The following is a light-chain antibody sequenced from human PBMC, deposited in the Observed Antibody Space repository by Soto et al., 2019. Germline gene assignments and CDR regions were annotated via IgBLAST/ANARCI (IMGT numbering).Light chain of an antibody. Sequence: DIQMTQSPSTLSASVGDRVTITCRASQSIGSWLAWYQQKPGKAPKLLIYQASTLDSGVPSRFSGSGSGTEFTLTISSLQPDDFATYYCQQYNSYPYTFGQGTKLEIK. CDR3: QQYNSYPYT. J-gene: IGKJ2*01. V-gene: IGKV1-5*03. CDR2: QAS. CDR1: QSIGSW.